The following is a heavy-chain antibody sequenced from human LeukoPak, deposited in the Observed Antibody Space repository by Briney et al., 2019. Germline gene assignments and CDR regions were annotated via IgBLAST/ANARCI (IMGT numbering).Heavy chain of an antibody. D-gene: IGHD1-26*01. CDR1: GFTFTTYA. J-gene: IGHJ6*02. Sequence: SVKVSFKASGFTFTTYAIYWVRQAPGQGLEWMGGIIPIFGTANYAQKFQGRVTITADESTSTAYMELSSLRSEDTAVYYCARAKVGRELQYYYYYGMDVWGQGTTVTVSS. CDR2: IIPIFGTA. CDR3: ARAKVGRELQYYYYYGMDV. V-gene: IGHV1-69*13.